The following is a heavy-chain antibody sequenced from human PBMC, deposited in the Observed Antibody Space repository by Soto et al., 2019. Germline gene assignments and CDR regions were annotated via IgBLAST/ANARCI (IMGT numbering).Heavy chain of an antibody. CDR2: INAGNGNT. CDR1: GYSFTSYL. D-gene: IGHD6-13*01. J-gene: IGHJ4*02. Sequence: ASVKVSCKASGYSFTSYLVHWVRQAPGQRLEWMGWINAGNGNTKYSQKFQGRVTITRDTSASTAYMELSSLRSEDTAVYYCARAPGGPGIAEYWGQGTLVTVS. CDR3: ARAPGGPGIAEY. V-gene: IGHV1-3*01.